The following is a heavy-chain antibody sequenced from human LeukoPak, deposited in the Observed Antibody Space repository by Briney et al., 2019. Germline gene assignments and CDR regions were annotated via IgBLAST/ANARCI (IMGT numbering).Heavy chain of an antibody. J-gene: IGHJ3*02. V-gene: IGHV4-4*07. D-gene: IGHD3-22*01. CDR2: IYTSGST. CDR3: ARAHGSAYYIDAFDI. CDR1: GGSISSYY. Sequence: SETLSLTCTVSGGSISSYYWSWIRQPAGKGLEWIGRIYTSGSTNYNPSLKSRVTISVDTSKNHFSLKLTSLTAADTAVYYCARAHGSAYYIDAFDIWGQGTMVTVSS.